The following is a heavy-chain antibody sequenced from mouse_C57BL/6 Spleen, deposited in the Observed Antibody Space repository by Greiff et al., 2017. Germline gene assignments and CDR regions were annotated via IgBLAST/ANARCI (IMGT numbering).Heavy chain of an antibody. CDR2: IDPSDSYT. D-gene: IGHD1-1*01. Sequence: VQLQQPGAELVMPGASVKLSCKASGYTFTSYWMHWVKQRPGQGLEWIGEIDPSDSYTNYNQKFKGKSTLTVDKSSSTAYMQLSSLTSEDSAVYCCAKSSSYVDYWGQGTTLTVSS. J-gene: IGHJ2*01. V-gene: IGHV1-69*01. CDR3: AKSSSYVDY. CDR1: GYTFTSYW.